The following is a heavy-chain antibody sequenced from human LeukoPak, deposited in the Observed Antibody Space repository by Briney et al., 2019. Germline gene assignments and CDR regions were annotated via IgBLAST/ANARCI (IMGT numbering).Heavy chain of an antibody. CDR3: ARRIVVVAADT. J-gene: IGHJ5*02. CDR2: IYYSGST. CDR1: GGSISSSSYY. Sequence: PSETLSLTCTVSGGSISSSSYYWGWIRQPPGKGLEWIGSIYYSGSTYYNPSLKSRVTISVDTSKNQFSLKLSSVTAADTAVYYCARRIVVVAADTWGQGTLSPSPQ. D-gene: IGHD2-15*01. V-gene: IGHV4-39*01.